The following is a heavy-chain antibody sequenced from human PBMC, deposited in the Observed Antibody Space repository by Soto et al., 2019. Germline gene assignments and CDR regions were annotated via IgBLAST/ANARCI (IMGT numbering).Heavy chain of an antibody. D-gene: IGHD6-13*01. J-gene: IGHJ5*02. CDR3: ARADIRIAAGWFDP. CDR2: IYHSGST. V-gene: IGHV4-39*07. CDR1: GGSISIGGYS. Sequence: SETLSLTCAVSGGSISIGGYSWGCIRQPPGKGLEWIGSIYHSGSTYYNPSLKSRVTISVDTSKNQFSLKLSSVTAADTAVYYCARADIRIAAGWFDPWGQGTLVTVSS.